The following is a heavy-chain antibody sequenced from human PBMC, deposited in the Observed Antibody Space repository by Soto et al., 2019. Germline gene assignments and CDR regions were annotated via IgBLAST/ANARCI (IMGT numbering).Heavy chain of an antibody. J-gene: IGHJ4*02. CDR1: GYTLTELS. CDR2: FDPEDGET. D-gene: IGHD3-22*01. Sequence: GASVKVSCKVSGYTLTELSMHWVRQAPGKGLEWMGGFDPEDGETIYAQKFQGRVTMTEDTSTDTAYMELSSLRSEDTAVYYCATDPNYYDSSGYYYWGQGTLVTVSS. CDR3: ATDPNYYDSSGYYY. V-gene: IGHV1-24*01.